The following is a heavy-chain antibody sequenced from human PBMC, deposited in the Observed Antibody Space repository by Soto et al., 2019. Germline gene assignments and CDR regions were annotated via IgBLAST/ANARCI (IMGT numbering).Heavy chain of an antibody. J-gene: IGHJ3*02. CDR1: GFTFDDYA. CDR2: ISWNSGSI. CDR3: AKVYGMPASSTGAFDI. V-gene: IGHV3-9*01. D-gene: IGHD2-2*01. Sequence: ESGGGLVQPGRSLRLSCAASGFTFDDYAMHWVRQAPGKGLEWVSGISWNSGSIGYADSVKGRFTISRDNAKNSLYLQMNSLRAEDTALYYCAKVYGMPASSTGAFDIWGQGTMVTVSS.